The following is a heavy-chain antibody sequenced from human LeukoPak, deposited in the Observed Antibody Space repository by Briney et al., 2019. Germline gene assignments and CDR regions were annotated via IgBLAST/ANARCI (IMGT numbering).Heavy chain of an antibody. CDR1: GYTFTGYY. J-gene: IGHJ4*02. CDR2: INPNSGGT. D-gene: IGHD2-21*02. CDR3: ARDGTYCGGDCYSAY. V-gene: IGHV1-2*02. Sequence: GASVKVSCKASGYTFTGYYMHWVRQAPGQGLEWMGWINPNSGGTNYAQKFQGRVTMTRDTSISTAYMELSRLRSDDTAVYYCARDGTYCGGDCYSAYWGQGTLVTVSS.